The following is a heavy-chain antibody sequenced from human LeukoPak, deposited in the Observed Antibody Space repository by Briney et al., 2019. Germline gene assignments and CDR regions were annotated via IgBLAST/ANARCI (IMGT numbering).Heavy chain of an antibody. CDR1: GFSFSNYI. V-gene: IGHV3-30*02. CDR3: AKRDYPSPTDFYPLFDY. J-gene: IGHJ4*02. D-gene: IGHD3/OR15-3a*01. Sequence: QPGGSLRLSCAASGFSFSNYIMHWVRQAPGKGLEWVASSNEDYIDSVKGRFIISRDNSKNTLFLQLNSLRADDTAVYFCAKRDYPSPTDFYPLFDYWGQGALVTVSS. CDR2: SNE.